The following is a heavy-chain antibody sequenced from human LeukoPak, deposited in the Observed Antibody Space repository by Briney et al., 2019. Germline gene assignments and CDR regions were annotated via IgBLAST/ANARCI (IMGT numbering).Heavy chain of an antibody. Sequence: SETLSLTCTVSGGSISPYYWSWIRQPPGKGLEWIGYIQYSGSTSYNPSLKSRVTISVDTSKNQFSLKLSSVTAADSAVYSCARYEGTYFDTWGQGTMVTVSS. CDR3: ARYEGTYFDT. J-gene: IGHJ3*02. D-gene: IGHD3-16*01. CDR2: IQYSGST. CDR1: GGSISPYY. V-gene: IGHV4-59*08.